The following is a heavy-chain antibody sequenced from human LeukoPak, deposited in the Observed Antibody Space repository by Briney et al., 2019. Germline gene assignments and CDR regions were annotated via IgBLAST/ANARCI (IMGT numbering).Heavy chain of an antibody. Sequence: GGSLRLSCAASGFTVSSNYMSWVRQAPGKGLEWVSVIYSGGSTYYADSVKGRFTISRDNSKNTLYLQMNSLRAEDTAVYYCARNPPNYDFWSGYWYWGQGTLATVSS. D-gene: IGHD3-3*01. CDR1: GFTVSSNY. J-gene: IGHJ4*02. CDR2: IYSGGST. CDR3: ARNPPNYDFWSGYWY. V-gene: IGHV3-66*02.